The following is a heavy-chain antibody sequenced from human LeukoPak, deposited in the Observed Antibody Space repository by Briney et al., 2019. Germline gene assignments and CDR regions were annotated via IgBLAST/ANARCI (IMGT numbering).Heavy chain of an antibody. J-gene: IGHJ4*02. CDR1: GYTFTSYD. Sequence: ASVKVSCKASGYTFTSYDINWVRQAAGQGLEWMGWMNPNSGNTGYAQKFQGRVTMTRNTSISTAYMELSSLRSEDTAVYYCARQNHCSSTSCYPDSWGQGTLVTVSS. V-gene: IGHV1-8*01. CDR3: ARQNHCSSTSCYPDS. D-gene: IGHD2-2*01. CDR2: MNPNSGNT.